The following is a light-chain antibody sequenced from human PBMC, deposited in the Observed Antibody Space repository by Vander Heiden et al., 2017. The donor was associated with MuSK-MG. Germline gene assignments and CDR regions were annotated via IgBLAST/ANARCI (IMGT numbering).Light chain of an antibody. CDR1: QSVSSY. CDR2: DAS. CDR3: QQRSNWPQNT. Sequence: EIVLTQSPATLSLSPGERATLSCRASQSVSSYLAWYQQKPGQAPRRLIYDASNRATGIPARFSGSGSGTDFTLTISSLEPEDFAVYYCQQRSNWPQNTFGGGTKVEIK. V-gene: IGKV3-11*01. J-gene: IGKJ4*01.